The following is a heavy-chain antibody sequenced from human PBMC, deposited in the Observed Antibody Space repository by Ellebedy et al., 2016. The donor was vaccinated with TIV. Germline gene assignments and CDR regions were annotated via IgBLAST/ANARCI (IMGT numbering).Heavy chain of an antibody. V-gene: IGHV1-46*04. D-gene: IGHD6-19*01. CDR2: INPSGDRT. CDR1: GYTFTSYY. J-gene: IGHJ6*03. CDR3: ARDGEEVAGYIFDYYYYMDV. Sequence: ASVKVSXXASGYTFTSYYMHWVRQAPGQGLEWMGIINPSGDRTSYAQRLQGRVTMTRDTSTSTVYMELSSLRSEDTAVYYCARDGEEVAGYIFDYYYYMDVWGKGTTVTVSS.